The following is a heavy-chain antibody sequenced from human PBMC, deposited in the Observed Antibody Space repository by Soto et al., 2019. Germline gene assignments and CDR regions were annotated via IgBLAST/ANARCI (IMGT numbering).Heavy chain of an antibody. CDR1: GFTFSSYW. CDR2: INSDGSST. CDR3: ARDPEPSPKYDFWSGYAKDYYCGMDV. Sequence: GGSLRLSCAAPGFTFSSYWMHWVRQAPGKGLVWVSRINSDGSSTSYADSVKGRFTISRDNAKNTLYLQMNSLRAEDTAVYYCARDPEPSPKYDFWSGYAKDYYCGMDVWGQGTTVTVSS. J-gene: IGHJ6*02. D-gene: IGHD3-3*01. V-gene: IGHV3-74*01.